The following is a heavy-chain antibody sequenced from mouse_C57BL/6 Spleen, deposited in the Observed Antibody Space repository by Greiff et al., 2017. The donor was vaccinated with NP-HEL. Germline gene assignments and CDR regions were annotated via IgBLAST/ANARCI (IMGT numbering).Heavy chain of an antibody. V-gene: IGHV1-4*01. J-gene: IGHJ2*01. CDR1: GYTFTSYT. Sequence: QVQLQQSGAELARPGASVQMSCKASGYTFTSYTMHWVKQRPGQGLEWIGYINPSSGYTKYNQKFKDKATLTADKSSSTAYMQLSSLTSEDSAVYYCAPSTEYYFDYWGQGTTLTVSS. D-gene: IGHD4-1*02. CDR2: INPSSGYT. CDR3: APSTEYYFDY.